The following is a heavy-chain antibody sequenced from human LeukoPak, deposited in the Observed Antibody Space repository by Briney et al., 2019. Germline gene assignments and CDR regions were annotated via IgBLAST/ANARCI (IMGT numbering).Heavy chain of an antibody. Sequence: PSETLSLTCAVYGGSFSGYYWSWIRQPPGKGLEWIGEINHSGSTNYNPSLKSRVTISVDTSKNQFSLKLSSVTAADTAVYYCARGAMGIQQAGDANDYWGQGTLVTVSS. CDR2: INHSGST. CDR3: ARGAMGIQQAGDANDY. D-gene: IGHD5-18*01. CDR1: GGSFSGYY. J-gene: IGHJ4*02. V-gene: IGHV4-34*01.